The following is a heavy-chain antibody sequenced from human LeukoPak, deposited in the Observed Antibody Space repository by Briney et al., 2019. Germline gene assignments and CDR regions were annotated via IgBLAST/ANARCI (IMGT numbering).Heavy chain of an antibody. CDR1: GYTFSDFY. CDR3: ARRHSGVPAP. J-gene: IGHJ5*02. D-gene: IGHD3-10*01. V-gene: IGHV1-2*02. Sequence: EASVKVSCKAFGYTFSDFYIHWVRQAPGQGLEWMGWINPKSGGTNYAQKFQGRVTMTTDTSISTGYMELSRLRSDDTAIYYCARRHSGVPAPWGQGTQVTVSS. CDR2: INPKSGGT.